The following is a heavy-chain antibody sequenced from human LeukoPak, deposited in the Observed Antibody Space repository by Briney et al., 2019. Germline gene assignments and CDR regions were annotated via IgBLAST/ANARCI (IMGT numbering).Heavy chain of an antibody. Sequence: GGSLRLSCAASGFTVSLYYMTWVRQAPGKGLEWVSVIYSGGPTYYADSVKGRFTISRDNSKNTLFLQVNSLRAEDTAVYYCAKVRTYFYHGLDVWGQGTTVTVSS. CDR3: AKVRTYFYHGLDV. CDR2: IYSGGPT. J-gene: IGHJ6*02. CDR1: GFTVSLYY. V-gene: IGHV3-53*01. D-gene: IGHD1-14*01.